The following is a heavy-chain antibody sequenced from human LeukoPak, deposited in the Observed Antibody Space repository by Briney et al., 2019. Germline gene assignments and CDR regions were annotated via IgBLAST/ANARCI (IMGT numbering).Heavy chain of an antibody. CDR1: GGSISSYY. Sequence: SETLSLTCTVSGGSISSYYWSWIRQPPGKGLEWIGYIYYSGSTNYNPSLKSRVTISVDTSKNQFSLKLSSVTAADTAVYYCARGRYCSSTSCYWIRFDPWGQGTLVTVSS. CDR3: ARGRYCSSTSCYWIRFDP. V-gene: IGHV4-59*12. D-gene: IGHD2-2*01. J-gene: IGHJ5*02. CDR2: IYYSGST.